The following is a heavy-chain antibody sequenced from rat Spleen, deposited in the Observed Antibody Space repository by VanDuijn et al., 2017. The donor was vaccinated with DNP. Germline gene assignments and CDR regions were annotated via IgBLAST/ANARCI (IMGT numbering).Heavy chain of an antibody. D-gene: IGHD1-4*01. Sequence: QIQLQQSGAELAKPGSSVKISCKASGYTFTTYYIGWIKQTTGQGLEYLGYINPGRGGTNYNEKFKGKATLTVDTSSSTAFMQLSSLTPDDSAVYYCARRRLPYWYFDFWGPGTMVTVSS. CDR1: GYTFTTYY. J-gene: IGHJ1*01. CDR3: ARRRLPYWYFDF. V-gene: IGHV1-43*01. CDR2: INPGRGGT.